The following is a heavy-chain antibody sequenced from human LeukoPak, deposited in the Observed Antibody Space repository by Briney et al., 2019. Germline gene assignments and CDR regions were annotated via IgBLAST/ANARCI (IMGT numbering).Heavy chain of an antibody. CDR3: ASYCSGGSCYHTDY. D-gene: IGHD2-15*01. J-gene: IGHJ4*02. CDR2: IIPIFGTA. V-gene: IGHV1-69*05. Sequence: ASAKVSCKASGGTFSSYAISWVRQAPGQGLEWMGRIIPIFGTANYAQKFQGRVTITTDESTSTAYMELSSLRSEDTAAYYCASYCSGGSCYHTDYWGQGTLVTVSS. CDR1: GGTFSSYA.